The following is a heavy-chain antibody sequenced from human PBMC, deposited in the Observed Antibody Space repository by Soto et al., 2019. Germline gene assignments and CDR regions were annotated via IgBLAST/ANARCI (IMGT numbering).Heavy chain of an antibody. CDR2: IYHSGST. CDR3: TIYGYSYPARFLDK. Sequence: SETLSLTCAVSGHSISSGFYYWGWIRQPPGKGLEWIGSIYHSGSTYYNPSLKSRVTMSVDTSKNQLSLKLSSVTAADTAVYYCTIYGYSYPARFLDKWGQGTRVTVSS. J-gene: IGHJ1*01. V-gene: IGHV4-38-2*01. CDR1: GHSISSGFYY. D-gene: IGHD5-12*01.